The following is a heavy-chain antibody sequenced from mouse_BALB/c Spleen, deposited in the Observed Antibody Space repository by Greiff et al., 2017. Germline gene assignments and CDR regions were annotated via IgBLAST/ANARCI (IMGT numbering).Heavy chain of an antibody. CDR1: GFTFSSFG. J-gene: IGHJ4*01. CDR2: ISSGSSTI. CDR3: ARWGGSSPLYYAMDY. Sequence: EVQLVESGGGLVQPGGSRKLSCAASGFTFSSFGMHWVRQAPEKGLEWVAYISSGSSTIYYADTVKGRFTISRDNPKNTLFLQMTSLRSEDTAMYYCARWGGSSPLYYAMDYWGQGTSVTVSS. D-gene: IGHD1-1*01. V-gene: IGHV5-17*02.